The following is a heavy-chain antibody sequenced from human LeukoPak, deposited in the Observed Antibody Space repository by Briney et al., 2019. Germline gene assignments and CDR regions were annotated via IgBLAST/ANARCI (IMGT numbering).Heavy chain of an antibody. Sequence: GGSLRLSCAASGFTFNNAWMTWVRQAPGKGLEWVGRIKSKTDDATTDFAAPVKGRFTISRDDSRNTVYLQMNSLKTEDTAVYYCTTASKQQHFDYWGQGTLVTVSS. CDR1: GFTFNNAW. J-gene: IGHJ4*02. CDR3: TTASKQQHFDY. V-gene: IGHV3-15*01. D-gene: IGHD5-18*01. CDR2: IKSKTDDATT.